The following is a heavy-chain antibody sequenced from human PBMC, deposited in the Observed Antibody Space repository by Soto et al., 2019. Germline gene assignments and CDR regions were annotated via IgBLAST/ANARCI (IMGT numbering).Heavy chain of an antibody. Sequence: QVQLVQSGAEVKKPGASVKVSCKVSGYTLTELSMHWVRQAPGKGLEWMGGFDPEDGETIYAQKFQGRVTMTEDTSTEPAYMELSSLRSEDTAVYYCATAPITMVRGVITNYYYYYGMDVWGQGTTVTVSS. J-gene: IGHJ6*02. CDR2: FDPEDGET. D-gene: IGHD3-10*01. CDR3: ATAPITMVRGVITNYYYYYGMDV. CDR1: GYTLTELS. V-gene: IGHV1-24*01.